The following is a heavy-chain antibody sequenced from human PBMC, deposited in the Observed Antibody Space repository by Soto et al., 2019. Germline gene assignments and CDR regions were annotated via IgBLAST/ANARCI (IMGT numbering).Heavy chain of an antibody. D-gene: IGHD5-18*01. CDR3: VRSSSGCFDY. CDR1: GFTFSSYA. J-gene: IGHJ4*02. V-gene: IGHV3-30-3*01. CDR2: ISYDGSNK. Sequence: TGGSLRLSCAASGFTFSSYAMHWVRQAPGKGLEWVAVISYDGSNKYYADSVKGRFTISRDNAKNTLYLQMSSLRAEDTAIYYCVRSSSGCFDYWGQGTVVTVSS.